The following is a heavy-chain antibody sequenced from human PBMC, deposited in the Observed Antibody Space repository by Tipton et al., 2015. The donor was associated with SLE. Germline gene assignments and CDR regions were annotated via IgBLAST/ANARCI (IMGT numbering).Heavy chain of an antibody. Sequence: QLVQSGAEVKKPGDSVKVSCKTSGYTFNDYYIHWVRLAHGQGLEWMGWINPNTGGVTYARKFQGRVTMTRDTSKTTAYMELSWLRSVDTSMYYCAKDFNGSGSYVDFWGQGTLVSVPS. CDR2: INPNTGGV. CDR1: GYTFNDYY. V-gene: IGHV1-2*02. J-gene: IGHJ4*02. D-gene: IGHD3-10*01. CDR3: AKDFNGSGSYVDF.